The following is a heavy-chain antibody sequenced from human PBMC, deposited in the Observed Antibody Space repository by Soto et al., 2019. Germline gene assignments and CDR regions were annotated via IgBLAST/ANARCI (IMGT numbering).Heavy chain of an antibody. V-gene: IGHV4-31*03. J-gene: IGHJ6*02. CDR3: ARVVVGATRDYYYGMDV. CDR1: GGSISSGGYY. CDR2: IYYSGST. D-gene: IGHD1-26*01. Sequence: SATLSLTCTVSGGSISSGGYYWSWIRQHPGKGLEWIGYIYYSGSTYYNPSLKSRVTISVDTSKNQFSLKLSSVTAADTAVYYCARVVVGATRDYYYGMDVWGQGTTVTVSS.